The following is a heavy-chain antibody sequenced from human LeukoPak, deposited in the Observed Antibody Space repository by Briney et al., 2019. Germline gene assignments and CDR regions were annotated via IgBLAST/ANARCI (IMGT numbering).Heavy chain of an antibody. CDR3: AKFYDILTSYFDY. J-gene: IGHJ4*02. Sequence: GGSLRLSCATYKFTFSSYSMSWVRQSPGKGLEWVSAISGGGGSTYYAYYTDSVKGRFTISRDNSKNTLYLQMNSLRAEDTAVYYCAKFYDILTSYFDYWGQGTLVTVSS. D-gene: IGHD3-9*01. V-gene: IGHV3-23*01. CDR1: KFTFSSYS. CDR2: ISGGGGST.